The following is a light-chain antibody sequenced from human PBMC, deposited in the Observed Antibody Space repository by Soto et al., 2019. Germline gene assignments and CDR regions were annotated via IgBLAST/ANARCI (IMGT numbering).Light chain of an antibody. V-gene: IGKV3-20*01. CDR1: QTVTRSY. Sequence: EIVLTQSPGTMSLSPGERVTLSCRASQTVTRSYLAWYQQKPGQAPRLLIYGASSRATGIPDRFSGSGSGTDFTLTISRLEPEDFAVYYCHQYDSWTFGQGTKVDIK. J-gene: IGKJ1*01. CDR3: HQYDSWT. CDR2: GAS.